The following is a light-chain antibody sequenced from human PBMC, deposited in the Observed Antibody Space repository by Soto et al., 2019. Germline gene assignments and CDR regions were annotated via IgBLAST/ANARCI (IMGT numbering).Light chain of an antibody. CDR3: QQGYNIVLT. V-gene: IGKV1-39*01. CDR2: STS. J-gene: IGKJ4*01. CDR1: QGITPY. Sequence: DIQMPQSPSSLSASVGDRVTITCRASQGITPYLNWYQQKPGKAPKLLIYSTSTLETGVPSRFSGSGGGTHFTLTISSLQLEDAATYFCQQGYNIVLTFGGGTRV.